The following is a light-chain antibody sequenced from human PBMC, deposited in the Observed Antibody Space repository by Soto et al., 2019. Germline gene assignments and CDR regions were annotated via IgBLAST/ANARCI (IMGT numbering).Light chain of an antibody. J-gene: IGKJ1*01. Sequence: DIQMTQSPSTLSASVGDRFTIACRATQSISASLAWYQQKPGEAPTLLIYDASSLESGVPSRFSGGGSETEFTLTISSLQPDDVATYYCQHYDEYPWTLGQGTKVDIK. CDR1: QSISAS. V-gene: IGKV1-5*01. CDR3: QHYDEYPWT. CDR2: DAS.